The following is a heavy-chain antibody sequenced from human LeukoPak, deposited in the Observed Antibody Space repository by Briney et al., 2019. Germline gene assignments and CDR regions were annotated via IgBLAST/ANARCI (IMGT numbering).Heavy chain of an antibody. CDR2: IKEDGSDK. CDR1: GFTFSRYW. V-gene: IGHV3-7*01. D-gene: IGHD2-2*01. J-gene: IGHJ3*02. Sequence: SGGSLRLSCAASGFTFSRYWMSWVRQAPGKGLEWVANIKEDGSDKYYVDSVKGRFTISRDNSKNSLYLQMNSLRAEDTAVYYCARDWGLGYCSSTSCYADAFDIWGQGTMVTVSS. CDR3: ARDWGLGYCSSTSCYADAFDI.